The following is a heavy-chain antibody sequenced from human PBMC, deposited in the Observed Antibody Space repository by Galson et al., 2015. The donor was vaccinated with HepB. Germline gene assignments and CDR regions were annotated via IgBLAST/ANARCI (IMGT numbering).Heavy chain of an antibody. CDR1: GFSLSTSGVG. V-gene: IGHV2-5*02. D-gene: IGHD6-13*01. Sequence: PALVKPTQTLTLTCTFSGFSLSTSGVGVGWIRQPPGKALEWLALIYWDDDKRYSPSLKSRLTITKDTSKNQVVLTMTNMDPVDTATYYCAHRIAAAGTRVFDSWGQGTLVTVSS. CDR3: AHRIAAAGTRVFDS. CDR2: IYWDDDK. J-gene: IGHJ4*02.